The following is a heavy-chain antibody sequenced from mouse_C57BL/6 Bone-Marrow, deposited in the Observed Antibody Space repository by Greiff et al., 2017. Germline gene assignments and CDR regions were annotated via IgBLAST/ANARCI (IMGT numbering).Heavy chain of an antibody. CDR3: ARDGWWYFDV. D-gene: IGHD2-3*01. CDR1: GFTFSSYA. Sequence: EVMLVESGGGLVKPGGSLKLSCAASGFTFSSYAMSWVRQTPEKRLEWVATISDGGSYTYYPDNVKGRFTISRDNAKNNLYLQMSHLKSEDTAMYYCARDGWWYFDVWGTGTTVTVSS. CDR2: ISDGGSYT. V-gene: IGHV5-4*01. J-gene: IGHJ1*03.